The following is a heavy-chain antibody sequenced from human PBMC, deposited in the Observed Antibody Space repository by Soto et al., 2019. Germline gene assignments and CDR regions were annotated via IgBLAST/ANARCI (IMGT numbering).Heavy chain of an antibody. Sequence: PSETLSLTCTVSGGSISSYYWSWIRQPPGKGLEWIGYIYYSGSTNYNPSLKSRVTISVDTSKNQFSLKLSSVTAADKAVYYCARGSSSSPWLARFPQNKSWFDPWGQGTLVTVS. CDR2: IYYSGST. CDR1: GGSISSYY. V-gene: IGHV4-59*01. CDR3: ARGSSSSPWLARFPQNKSWFDP. D-gene: IGHD6-6*01. J-gene: IGHJ5*02.